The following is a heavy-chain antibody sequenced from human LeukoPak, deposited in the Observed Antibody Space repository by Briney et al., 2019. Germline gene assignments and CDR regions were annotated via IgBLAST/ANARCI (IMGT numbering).Heavy chain of an antibody. CDR1: GFSFSSYA. CDR2: ISGSGGST. D-gene: IGHD3-16*01. CDR3: ARDLSGGGLDY. V-gene: IGHV3-23*01. Sequence: PGGSLRLSCAASGFSFSSYAMSWVRQAPGKGLEWVSAISGSGGSTYYADSVKGRFTISRDNSKNTLYLQMNSLRAEDSAVYYCARDLSGGGLDYWGQGTLVTVSS. J-gene: IGHJ4*02.